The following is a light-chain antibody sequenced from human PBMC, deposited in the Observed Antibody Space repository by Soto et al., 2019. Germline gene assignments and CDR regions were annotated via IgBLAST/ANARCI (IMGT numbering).Light chain of an antibody. CDR1: QGISSY. Sequence: AIRMTQSPSSFSASTGDRVTITCRASQGISSYLAWYQQKPGKAPKLLIYAASTLQSGVPSRFSGSGSGTDFTLTISCLQSEDFATYYCQQYYSYRRITFGQGTRLEIK. V-gene: IGKV1-8*01. CDR3: QQYYSYRRIT. J-gene: IGKJ5*01. CDR2: AAS.